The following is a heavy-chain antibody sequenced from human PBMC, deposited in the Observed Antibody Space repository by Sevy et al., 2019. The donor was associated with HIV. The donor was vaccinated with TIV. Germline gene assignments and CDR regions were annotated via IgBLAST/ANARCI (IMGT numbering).Heavy chain of an antibody. CDR2: IKQDGSDK. CDR3: ASPGTKGFDP. V-gene: IGHV3-7*03. D-gene: IGHD2-8*01. CDR1: GFTFSSYW. J-gene: IGHJ5*02. Sequence: GGFLRLSCAASGFTFSSYWMSWVRQAPGKGLEWVANIKQDGSDKYYVDSVKGRFTISRDNAKNSLYLQMNSLRVEDTAVYYCASPGTKGFDPWGQGTLVTVSS.